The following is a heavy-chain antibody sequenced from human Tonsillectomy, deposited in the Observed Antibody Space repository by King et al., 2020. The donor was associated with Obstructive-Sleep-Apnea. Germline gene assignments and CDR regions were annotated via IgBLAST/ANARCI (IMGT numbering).Heavy chain of an antibody. J-gene: IGHJ4*02. V-gene: IGHV4-59*08. CDR2: IYYIGST. D-gene: IGHD5-12*01. CDR1: GDSISSYY. CDR3: ASTSYSGYDLFDY. Sequence: QLQESGPGLVKPSETLSLTCTVSGDSISSYYWSWIRQPPGKGLEWIGYIYYIGSTNYNPSLKSRVTISVDTSKNTFSLRLSSVTAADTAVYYCASTSYSGYDLFDYWGQGTLVTVSS.